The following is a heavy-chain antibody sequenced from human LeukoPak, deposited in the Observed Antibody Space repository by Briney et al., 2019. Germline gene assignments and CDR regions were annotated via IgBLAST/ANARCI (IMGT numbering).Heavy chain of an antibody. Sequence: RPGESLRLSCAASGFTFGDYGMSWVRQAPGKGLEWVSYINWSGDGIRYADSVKGRFTISRDSAKNSLYLQMNSLRAEDTALYYCAGEALADYDYAMDVWGQGTTVIVSS. CDR2: INWSGDGI. D-gene: IGHD3-3*02. CDR3: AGEALADYDYAMDV. CDR1: GFTFGDYG. J-gene: IGHJ6*02. V-gene: IGHV3-20*04.